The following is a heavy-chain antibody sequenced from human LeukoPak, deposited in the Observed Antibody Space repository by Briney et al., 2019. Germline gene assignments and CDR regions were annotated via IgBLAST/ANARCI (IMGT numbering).Heavy chain of an antibody. Sequence: GASVKVSCKASGYTFTDYYIHWVRQAPGQGLEWMGWINPNGGGPNYAQKFQGRVTMTRDTSISTAYMELSRLRSDDTALYYCARTLNDYGDYKGAFDIWGQGTMVTVSS. V-gene: IGHV1-2*02. CDR2: INPNGGGP. CDR1: GYTFTDYY. J-gene: IGHJ3*02. D-gene: IGHD4-17*01. CDR3: ARTLNDYGDYKGAFDI.